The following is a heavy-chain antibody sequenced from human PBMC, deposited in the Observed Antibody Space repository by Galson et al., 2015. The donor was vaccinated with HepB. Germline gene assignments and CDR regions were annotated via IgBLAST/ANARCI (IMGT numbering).Heavy chain of an antibody. CDR3: ARGNIVVVVAATGGYDY. J-gene: IGHJ4*02. D-gene: IGHD2-15*01. CDR1: GYTFTSYA. V-gene: IGHV7-4-1*02. Sequence: SVKVSCKASGYTFTSYAMNWVRQAPGQGLEWMGWINTSTGNPTYAQGFTGRFVFSLDTSVSTAYLQISSLKAEDTAVYYCARGNIVVVVAATGGYDYWGQGTLVTVSS. CDR2: INTSTGNP.